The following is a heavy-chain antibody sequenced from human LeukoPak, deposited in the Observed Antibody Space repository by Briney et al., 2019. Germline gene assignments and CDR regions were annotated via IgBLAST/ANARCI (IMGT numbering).Heavy chain of an antibody. Sequence: GGSLRLSCAASGFTFSNAWMSWVRQAPGKGLEWVGRSKSKTDGGTTDYAAPVKGRFTSSRDDSKNTLYLQMNSLRAEDTAVYYCARSHMIVVDYDAFDIWGQGTMVTVSS. CDR2: SKSKTDGGTT. CDR3: ARSHMIVVDYDAFDI. J-gene: IGHJ3*02. CDR1: GFTFSNAW. V-gene: IGHV3-15*01. D-gene: IGHD3-22*01.